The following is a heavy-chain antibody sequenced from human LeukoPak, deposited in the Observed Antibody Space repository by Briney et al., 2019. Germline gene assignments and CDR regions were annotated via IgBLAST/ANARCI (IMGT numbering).Heavy chain of an antibody. D-gene: IGHD2-2*01. CDR1: GFSFSSYA. V-gene: IGHV3-23*03. Sequence: PGGSLRLSCAASGFSFSSYAMSWVRQAPGKGLERVSVIYSGGSTYYADSVKGRFTISRDNSKNTLYLQMNSLRAEDTAVYYCAKGVVVAPDVTPFDYWGQGTLVTVSS. CDR3: AKGVVVAPDVTPFDY. J-gene: IGHJ4*02. CDR2: IYSGGST.